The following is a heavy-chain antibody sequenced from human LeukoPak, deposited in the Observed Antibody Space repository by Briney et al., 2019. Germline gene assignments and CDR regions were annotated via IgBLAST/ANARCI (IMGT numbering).Heavy chain of an antibody. CDR2: ISPDSGGT. Sequence: ASVKVSCKASGYTFTDYYIHRVRQAPGQGLEWMGWISPDSGGTHYAQKFQGRVTMTRDTSINTAYIEMSRLMSYDTAVYWCARDAISRGIIDFWGQGTLVTVSS. CDR1: GYTFTDYY. J-gene: IGHJ4*02. CDR3: ARDAISRGIIDF. V-gene: IGHV1-2*02. D-gene: IGHD3-10*01.